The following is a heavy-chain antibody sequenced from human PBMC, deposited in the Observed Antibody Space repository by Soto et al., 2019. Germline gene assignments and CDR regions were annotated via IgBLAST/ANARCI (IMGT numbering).Heavy chain of an antibody. J-gene: IGHJ4*02. CDR2: ISYDGSNK. CDR3: ASPIAARPDYFDY. V-gene: IGHV3-30-3*01. Sequence: QVQLVESGGGVVQPGRSLRLSCAAPGFTFSSYAMHWVRQAPGKGLEWVAVISYDGSNKYYADSVKGRFTISRDNSKNTLYLQMNSLRAEDTAVYYCASPIAARPDYFDYWGQGTLVTVSS. D-gene: IGHD6-6*01. CDR1: GFTFSSYA.